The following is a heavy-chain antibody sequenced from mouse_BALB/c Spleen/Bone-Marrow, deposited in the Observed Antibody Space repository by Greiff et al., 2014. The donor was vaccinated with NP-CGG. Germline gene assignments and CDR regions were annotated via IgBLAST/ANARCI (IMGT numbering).Heavy chain of an antibody. CDR2: IWKDGST. CDR3: ARDGGYAMDY. Sequence: QVQLKESGPGLVAPSQSLSITCTISGFSLTSYGVHWVRQPPGKGLEWLVVIWKDGSTNYRSALKSRRSISKDNSKSQVFLKMNSLQTDDTAMYYCARDGGYAMDYWGQGTSVTVSS. CDR1: GFSLTSYG. J-gene: IGHJ4*01. V-gene: IGHV2-6-1*01.